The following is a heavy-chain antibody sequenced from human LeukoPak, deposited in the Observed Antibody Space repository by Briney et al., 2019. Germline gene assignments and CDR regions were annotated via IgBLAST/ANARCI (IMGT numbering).Heavy chain of an antibody. J-gene: IGHJ3*02. V-gene: IGHV1-69*05. CDR3: ASRIAARFPDAFDI. D-gene: IGHD6-6*01. CDR2: IIPIFGTA. CDR1: GYTFTGYY. Sequence: ASVKVSCKASGYTFTGYYMHWVRQAPGQGLEWMGGIIPIFGTANYAQKFQGRVTITTDESTSTAYMELSSLRSEDTAVYYCASRIAARFPDAFDIWGQGTMVTVSS.